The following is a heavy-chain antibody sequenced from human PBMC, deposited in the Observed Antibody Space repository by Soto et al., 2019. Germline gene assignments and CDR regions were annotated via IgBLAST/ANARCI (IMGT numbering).Heavy chain of an antibody. D-gene: IGHD4-4*01. Sequence: EVQLQESGGGLVQPGGSLRLSCAASGITIRNYPMSWVRQAPGKGLDWVSGISGSGGRTYYADSAKGRFTISKDFSKNSLSLQLESLRVEDRAVYSCVKDDGGNPSTEPHWGQGTLVTVSS. V-gene: IGHV3-23*01. CDR3: VKDDGGNPSTEPH. CDR2: ISGSGGRT. CDR1: GITIRNYP. J-gene: IGHJ4*02.